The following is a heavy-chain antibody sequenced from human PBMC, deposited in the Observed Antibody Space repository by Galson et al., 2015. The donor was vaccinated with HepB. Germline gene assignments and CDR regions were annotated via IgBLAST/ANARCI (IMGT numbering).Heavy chain of an antibody. Sequence: CAISGDSVSSNSAAWNWIRQSPSRGLEWLGRTYYRSKWFNDYAVSVQSRMTINPDTSKNQFSLQLNSVTPEDTAVYYCAREVESQLPSAYIDYWGQGTLVTVSS. D-gene: IGHD2-2*01. CDR2: TYYRSKWFN. CDR3: AREVESQLPSAYIDY. CDR1: GDSVSSNSAA. V-gene: IGHV6-1*01. J-gene: IGHJ4*02.